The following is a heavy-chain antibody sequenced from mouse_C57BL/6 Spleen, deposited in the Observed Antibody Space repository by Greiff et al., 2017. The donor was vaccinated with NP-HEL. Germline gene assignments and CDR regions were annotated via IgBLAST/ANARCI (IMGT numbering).Heavy chain of an antibody. CDR3: ASRLLLRSPYAMDY. D-gene: IGHD1-1*01. CDR1: GYTFTSYW. CDR2: IDPSDSYT. J-gene: IGHJ4*01. V-gene: IGHV1-50*01. Sequence: QVQLQQPGAELVKPGASVKLSCKASGYTFTSYWMQWVKQRPGQGLEWIGEIDPSDSYTNYNQKFKGKATLTVDTSSSTAYMQLSSLTSEDSAVYYCASRLLLRSPYAMDYWGQGTSVTVSS.